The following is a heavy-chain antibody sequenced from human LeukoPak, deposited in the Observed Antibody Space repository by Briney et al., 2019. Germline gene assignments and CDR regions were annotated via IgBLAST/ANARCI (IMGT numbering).Heavy chain of an antibody. D-gene: IGHD3-3*01. CDR1: GYSFTTYG. Sequence: ASVKVSCKASGYSFTTYGISWVRQAPGQGLEWMGWISGYNGDTNYAQRFQGRITMTTDTSTSTAYMDLRSLRSDDTAVYYCARDRYYDFWSGYNYYYFAMDVRGQGTTVTVSS. CDR2: ISGYNGDT. J-gene: IGHJ6*02. V-gene: IGHV1-18*01. CDR3: ARDRYYDFWSGYNYYYFAMDV.